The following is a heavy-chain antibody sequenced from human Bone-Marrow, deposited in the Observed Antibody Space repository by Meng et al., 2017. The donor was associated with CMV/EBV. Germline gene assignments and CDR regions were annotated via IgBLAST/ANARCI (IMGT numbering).Heavy chain of an antibody. J-gene: IGHJ6*02. CDR1: GYTFTGYY. V-gene: IGHV1-2*02. CDR2: INPNSGGT. D-gene: IGHD1-7*01. CDR3: ARAPPRSITGTTGSDYYYGMDV. Sequence: ASVKVSCKASGYTFTGYYMHWVRQAPGQGLEWMGWINPNSGGTNYAQKFQGRVTMTRDTSISTAYMVLSRLRSDDTAVYYCARAPPRSITGTTGSDYYYGMDVWGQGTTVTVSS.